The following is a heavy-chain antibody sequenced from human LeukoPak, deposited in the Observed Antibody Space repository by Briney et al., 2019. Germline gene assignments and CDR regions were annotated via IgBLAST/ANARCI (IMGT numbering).Heavy chain of an antibody. CDR3: ARVSFTMVRGVINYFDY. J-gene: IGHJ4*02. V-gene: IGHV4-38-2*01. D-gene: IGHD3-10*01. CDR1: GYSISSGYY. CDR2: IYHSGST. Sequence: SETLSLTCAVSGYSISSGYYWGWIRQPPGKGLECSGSIYHSGSTYYNPSLKSRVTVSVDTSKNQFSLKLSSVTAADPAVYYCARVSFTMVRGVINYFDYWGQGTLVTVSS.